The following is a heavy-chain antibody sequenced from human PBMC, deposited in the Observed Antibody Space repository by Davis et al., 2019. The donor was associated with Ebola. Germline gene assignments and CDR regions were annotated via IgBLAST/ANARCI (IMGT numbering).Heavy chain of an antibody. CDR2: IAYTGNT. Sequence: PSETLSLTCTVSGASMTSYYWSWIRQPPGKGLEWIGFIAYTGNTIYNPTLKSRVTISGDTSRKQFSLGLSSVTAADSAVYYCARGGLVPAALYLWGQGTMVTVSS. J-gene: IGHJ3*01. V-gene: IGHV4-59*01. CDR1: GASMTSYY. D-gene: IGHD3/OR15-3a*01. CDR3: ARGGLVPAALYL.